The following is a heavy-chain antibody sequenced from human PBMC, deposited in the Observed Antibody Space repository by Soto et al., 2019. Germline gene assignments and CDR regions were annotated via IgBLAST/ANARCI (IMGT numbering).Heavy chain of an antibody. CDR1: GYSISSGYY. CDR2: IYHSGST. Sequence: LSLTCAVSGYSISSGYYWGWIRQPPGKGLEWIGSIYHSGSTYYNPSLKSRVTISVDTSKNQFSLKLGSVTAADTAVYYCARGDYYYGSGSLRGWGQGTLVTVSS. D-gene: IGHD3-10*01. V-gene: IGHV4-38-2*01. CDR3: ARGDYYYGSGSLRG. J-gene: IGHJ4*02.